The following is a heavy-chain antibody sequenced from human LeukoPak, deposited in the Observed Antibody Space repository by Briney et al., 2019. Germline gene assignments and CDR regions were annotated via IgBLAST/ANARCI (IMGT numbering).Heavy chain of an antibody. CDR2: ISSSSSYI. Sequence: PGGSLRLSCAASGFTFSSYSMNWVRQAPGKGLEWVSSISSSSSYIYYADSVKGRFTISRDNAKNSLYLQMNSLRAEDTAVYYCARDPGYYDSSGYYYSRSGSAFDIWGQGTMVTVSS. CDR3: ARDPGYYDSSGYYYSRSGSAFDI. V-gene: IGHV3-21*01. J-gene: IGHJ3*02. CDR1: GFTFSSYS. D-gene: IGHD3-22*01.